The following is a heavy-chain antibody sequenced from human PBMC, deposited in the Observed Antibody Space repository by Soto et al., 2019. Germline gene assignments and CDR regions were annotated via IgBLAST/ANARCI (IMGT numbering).Heavy chain of an antibody. J-gene: IGHJ5*02. D-gene: IGHD2-21*02. V-gene: IGHV3-11*01. CDR3: WRVLVFYGGFDP. CDR1: GFTFTDYY. CDR2: ISSSGSTI. Sequence: GSLRLSCAASGFTFTDYYMSWIRQAPGKGLEWVSYISSSGSTIYYADSVKGRFTISRDNAKNSLYLQMNSLRAEDTAVYYCWRVLVFYGGFDPWGQENLVTVSA.